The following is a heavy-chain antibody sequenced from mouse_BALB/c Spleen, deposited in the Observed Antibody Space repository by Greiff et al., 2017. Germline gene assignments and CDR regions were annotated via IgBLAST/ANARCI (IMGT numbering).Heavy chain of an antibody. V-gene: IGHV1-4*01. Sequence: QVQLQQSGAELARPGASVKMSCKASGYTFTSYTMHWVKQRPGQGLEWIGYINPSSGYTNYNQKFKDKATLTADKSSSTAYMQLSSLTSEDSAVYYCARDGYYPYAMDYWGQGTSVTVSS. D-gene: IGHD2-3*01. CDR2: INPSSGYT. J-gene: IGHJ4*01. CDR1: GYTFTSYT. CDR3: ARDGYYPYAMDY.